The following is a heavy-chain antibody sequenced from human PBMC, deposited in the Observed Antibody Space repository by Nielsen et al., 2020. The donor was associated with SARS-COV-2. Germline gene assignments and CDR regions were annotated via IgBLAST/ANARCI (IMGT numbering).Heavy chain of an antibody. Sequence: GGSLRLSCAASGFTFSSYAMHWVRQAPGKGLEWVAVISYDGSNKYYADSVKGRFTISRDNSKNTLSLQMNSLRTEDTAVYYCARDRPITPRNMDVWGQGTTVTVSS. CDR1: GFTFSSYA. J-gene: IGHJ6*02. CDR2: ISYDGSNK. CDR3: ARDRPITPRNMDV. V-gene: IGHV3-30-3*01. D-gene: IGHD2-15*01.